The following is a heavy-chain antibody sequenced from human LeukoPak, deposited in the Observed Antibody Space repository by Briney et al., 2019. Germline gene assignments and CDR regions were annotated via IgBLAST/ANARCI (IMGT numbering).Heavy chain of an antibody. CDR3: ARATMIVEALHY. V-gene: IGHV4-61*02. CDR2: IYTSGST. Sequence: SQTLSLTCTVSGGSISSGSYYWSWIRQPAGKGLEWIGRIYTSGSTNYNPSLKSRVTISVDTSKNQFSLKLSSVTAADTAVYYCARATMIVEALHYWGQGTLVTVSS. CDR1: GGSISSGSYY. D-gene: IGHD3-22*01. J-gene: IGHJ4*02.